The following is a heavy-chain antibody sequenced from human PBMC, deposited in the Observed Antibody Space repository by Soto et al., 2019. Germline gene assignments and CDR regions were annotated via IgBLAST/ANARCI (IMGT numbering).Heavy chain of an antibody. CDR1: GFTFSNYD. J-gene: IGHJ6*02. V-gene: IGHV3-13*01. Sequence: GESLKISCAASGFTFSNYDMHWVRQPSGKGLEWVSTIGPAVDTYYPGSVKGRFTISRENAKNSLYLQMNSLRAGDTAVYYCARGPYSSASEYYYYSGMDVWGQGTTVTVSS. D-gene: IGHD6-6*01. CDR2: IGPAVDT. CDR3: ARGPYSSASEYYYYSGMDV.